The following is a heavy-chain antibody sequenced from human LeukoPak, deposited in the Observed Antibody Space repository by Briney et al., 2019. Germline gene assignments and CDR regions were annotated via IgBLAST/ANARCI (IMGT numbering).Heavy chain of an antibody. D-gene: IGHD1-26*01. V-gene: IGHV4-38-2*01. Sequence: SETLSLTCAVSGYSISSGYYWGWNRQPPGKGLEWIGSIYHSGTTYYNPSLKSRVTISVDTSKNQFSLILSSVTAADTALYYCARHSSKVSGIDYWGQGTLVTVSS. J-gene: IGHJ4*02. CDR2: IYHSGTT. CDR3: ARHSSKVSGIDY. CDR1: GYSISSGYY.